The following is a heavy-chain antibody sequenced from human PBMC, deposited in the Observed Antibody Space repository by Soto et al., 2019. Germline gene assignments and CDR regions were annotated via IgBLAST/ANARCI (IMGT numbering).Heavy chain of an antibody. CDR2: ISAYNGNT. V-gene: IGHV1-18*01. J-gene: IGHJ4*02. CDR3: ARDPPPPDY. Sequence: QVQLVQSGAEVKKPGASVKVSCKASGYTFASYAISWMRQAPGQGLEWMGWISAYNGNTNYAQKPQATVPMTPDPSTSTAYMELRSLRSDDTAVYYFARDPPPPDYWGQGTLVTVSS. CDR1: GYTFASYA.